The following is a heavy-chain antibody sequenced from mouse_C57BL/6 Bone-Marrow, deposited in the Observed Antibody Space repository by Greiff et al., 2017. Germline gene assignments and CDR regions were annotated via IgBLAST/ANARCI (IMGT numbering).Heavy chain of an antibody. CDR1: GFTFSNYW. D-gene: IGHD2-1*01. J-gene: IGHJ3*01. CDR2: LRLQSVNYAT. V-gene: IGHV6-3*01. Sequence: VTLVASGGGLVQPGGSMQLSCVASGFTFSNYWMNWVRQSPEQGLALVSQLRLQSVNYATPYAESVKGRFTISRDESKSSVYLQMNNLRAEDTGIYYCTAIYFAYWGQGTLVTVSA. CDR3: TAIYFAY.